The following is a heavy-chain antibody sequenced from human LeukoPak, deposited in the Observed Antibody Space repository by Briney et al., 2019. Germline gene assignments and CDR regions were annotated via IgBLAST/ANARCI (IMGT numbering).Heavy chain of an antibody. CDR3: ARDSYDSSGYSNY. D-gene: IGHD3-22*01. J-gene: IGHJ4*02. V-gene: IGHV3-48*03. CDR2: IATDSTI. CDR1: GFILSSSE. Sequence: GGSLRLSCAASGFILSSSEMNWVRQAPGKGLEWVSFIATDSTIYYADSVKGRFTLSRDNAKNSLYLQMNSLRAEDTAVYYCARDSYDSSGYSNYWGQGTLVTVSS.